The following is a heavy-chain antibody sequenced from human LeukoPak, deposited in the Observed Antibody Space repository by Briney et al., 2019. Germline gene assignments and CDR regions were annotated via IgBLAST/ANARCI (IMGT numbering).Heavy chain of an antibody. CDR3: ARELDGGWVESP. V-gene: IGHV1-18*01. J-gene: IGHJ5*02. D-gene: IGHD6-19*01. CDR1: GYTFTSYG. Sequence: ASVKVSCKASGYTFTSYGISWVRQAPGQGLEWMGWISAYKGNTNYAQKLQGRVTMTTDTSTSTAYMELRSLRSDDTAVYYCARELDGGWVESPWGQGTLVTVSS. CDR2: ISAYKGNT.